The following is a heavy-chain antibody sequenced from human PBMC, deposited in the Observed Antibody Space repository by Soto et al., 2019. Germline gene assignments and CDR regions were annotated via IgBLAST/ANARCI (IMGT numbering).Heavy chain of an antibody. D-gene: IGHD3-3*01. V-gene: IGHV3-9*01. J-gene: IGHJ6*02. Sequence: GGSLRLSCAASGFTFDDYAMHWVRQAPGKGLGWVSGISWNSGSIGYADSVKGRFTISRDNAKNSLYLQMNSLRAEDTALYYCARTDFWSGYSSAYGMDVWGQGTTVTVSS. CDR3: ARTDFWSGYSSAYGMDV. CDR2: ISWNSGSI. CDR1: GFTFDDYA.